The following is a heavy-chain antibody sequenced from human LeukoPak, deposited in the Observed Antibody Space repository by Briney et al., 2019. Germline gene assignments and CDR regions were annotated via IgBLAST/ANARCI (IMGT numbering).Heavy chain of an antibody. J-gene: IGHJ4*02. CDR1: GFSFNYYA. V-gene: IGHV3-30-3*01. CDR2: ISYDGNEK. CDR3: GSTIFGIVIDLDSGYY. D-gene: IGHD3-3*01. Sequence: GGSLRLSCAASGFSFNYYAMHWVRQAPGKGLEWVAVISYDGNEKDYADPVKGRFTISGDNSKDTVYLQMNSLRAEDTAVYYCGSTIFGIVIDLDSGYYWGQGTLVTVSS.